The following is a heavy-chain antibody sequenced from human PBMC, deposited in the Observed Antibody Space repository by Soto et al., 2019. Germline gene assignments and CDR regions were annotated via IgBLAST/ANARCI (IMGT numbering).Heavy chain of an antibody. CDR2: ISYDGSNT. CDR3: AKEGGLSGSYYISSSYYFDY. CDR1: GFTFSSYG. D-gene: IGHD1-26*01. V-gene: IGHV3-30*18. J-gene: IGHJ4*02. Sequence: QVQLVESGGGVVQPGRSLRLSCVASGFTFSSYGMHSVRQAPGKGLEWVAIISYDGSNTYYADSVKGRFTISRDNSKNTLYLKMNSLRAEDTSVYYCAKEGGLSGSYYISSSYYFDYWGQGTLVTVSS.